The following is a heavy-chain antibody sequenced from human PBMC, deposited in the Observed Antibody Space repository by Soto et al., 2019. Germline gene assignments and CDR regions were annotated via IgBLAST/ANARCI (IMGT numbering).Heavy chain of an antibody. CDR3: ARDRDYDILTGSDH. V-gene: IGHV3-74*01. CDR2: INGDGTTT. D-gene: IGHD3-9*01. CDR1: GFTFSNYG. J-gene: IGHJ4*02. Sequence: EVQLVESGGGFVQPGGSLRLSCAASGFTFSNYGMHWVRQAPGKGLVWVSRINGDGTTTTYADSVKGRFTISRDNAKNTLYRQINSLRAEDTAVYYCARDRDYDILTGSDHWGQGTLVTVSS.